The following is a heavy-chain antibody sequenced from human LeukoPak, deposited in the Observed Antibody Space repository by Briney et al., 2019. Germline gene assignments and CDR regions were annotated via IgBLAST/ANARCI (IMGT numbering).Heavy chain of an antibody. CDR2: IYHSGST. V-gene: IGHV4-38-2*01. D-gene: IGHD3-16*01. CDR3: ARLLGAWGDHEDLGEYYFDY. J-gene: IGHJ4*02. Sequence: KPSETLSLTCAVSGYSISSGYYWGWIRQPPGKGLEWIGSIYHSGSTYYNPSLKSRVTISVDTSKNQFSLKLSSVTAADTAVYYCARLLGAWGDHEDLGEYYFDYWGQGTLVTVSS. CDR1: GYSISSGYY.